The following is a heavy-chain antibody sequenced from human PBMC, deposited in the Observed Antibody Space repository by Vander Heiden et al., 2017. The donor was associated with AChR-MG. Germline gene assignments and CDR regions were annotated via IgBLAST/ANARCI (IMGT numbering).Heavy chain of an antibody. J-gene: IGHJ4*02. Sequence: EVQLVQSGAEVKKPGESLKISCQGSGYNFAIYWIGWVRQMPGKGLEWMGIVYPDDSETEYSPSFQGQVTVSADKSINTAYLHWSSLRASDTAVYFCVRRDDSSGYYYSWGQGTLVTVSS. D-gene: IGHD3-22*01. CDR1: GYNFAIYW. V-gene: IGHV5-51*01. CDR3: VRRDDSSGYYYS. CDR2: VYPDDSET.